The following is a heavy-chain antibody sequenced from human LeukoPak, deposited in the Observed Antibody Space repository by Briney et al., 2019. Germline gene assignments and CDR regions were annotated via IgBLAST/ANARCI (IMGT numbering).Heavy chain of an antibody. D-gene: IGHD3-22*01. CDR3: ARDQHYDSSGYYFGY. V-gene: IGHV3-48*04. J-gene: IGHJ4*02. CDR1: GFTFSSYA. Sequence: GGSLRLSCAASGFTFSSYAMSWVRQAPGQGLEWVSSISDSGGSTIYYADSVKGRFTISRDNAKNSLYLQMNSLRAEDTAVYYCARDQHYDSSGYYFGYWGQGTLVTVSS. CDR2: ISDSGGSTI.